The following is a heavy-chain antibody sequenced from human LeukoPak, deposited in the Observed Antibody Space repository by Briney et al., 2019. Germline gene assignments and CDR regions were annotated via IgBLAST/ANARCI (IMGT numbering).Heavy chain of an antibody. CDR1: GFTFSGSA. J-gene: IGHJ6*02. Sequence: PGGSLRLSCAASGFTFSGSAVHWVRQASGKGLEWVGRIRSRANSYVTAYAAAVTGRFIISRDDSSNTAYLQMNSLTTEDTAVYYCTRHSDTYCSRASCYVDNFYGLDVWGHGTRVTVSS. CDR2: IRSRANSYVT. D-gene: IGHD2-2*01. CDR3: TRHSDTYCSRASCYVDNFYGLDV. V-gene: IGHV3-73*01.